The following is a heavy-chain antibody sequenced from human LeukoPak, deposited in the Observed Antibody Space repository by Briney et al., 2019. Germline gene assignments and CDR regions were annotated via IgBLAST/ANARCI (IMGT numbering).Heavy chain of an antibody. CDR3: AKDSSSWTDAFDI. CDR1: GFTFDDYA. CDR2: ISWNSGSI. Sequence: GRSLRPSCAASGFTFDDYAMHWVRQAPGKGLEWVSGISWNSGSIGYADSVKGRFTISRDNAKNSLYLQMNSLRAEDTALYYCAKDSSSWTDAFDIWGQGTMVTVSS. D-gene: IGHD6-13*01. V-gene: IGHV3-9*01. J-gene: IGHJ3*02.